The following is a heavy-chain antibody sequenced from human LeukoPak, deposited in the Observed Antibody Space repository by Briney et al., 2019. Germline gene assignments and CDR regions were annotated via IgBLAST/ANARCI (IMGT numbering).Heavy chain of an antibody. CDR1: EFTFSDAW. V-gene: IGHV3-15*01. CDR2: IKNRFNGETT. CDR3: TTVTVCTGSSCPGAFDH. J-gene: IGHJ4*02. D-gene: IGHD2-8*02. Sequence: PGGSLRLSCAAPEFTFSDAWMNWVRQAPGKGLEWVGRIKNRFNGETTDYAAPVKGRFTISRDDSKKTLYLQMNSLKADDTAVYFCTTVTVCTGSSCPGAFDHWGQGTLVTVSS.